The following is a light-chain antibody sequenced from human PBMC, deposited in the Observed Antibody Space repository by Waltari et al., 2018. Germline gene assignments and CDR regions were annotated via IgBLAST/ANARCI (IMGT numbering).Light chain of an antibody. J-gene: IGLJ3*02. CDR2: EAR. V-gene: IGLV2-23*01. Sequence: QSALTQPASVSGSPGQAINISCTGTNSDVGAYNLVSWYQQYPGRAPRLIIYEARNRTSGVSNRFSASKSGNTASLTSSGLQADDEADYYCCSYGGSYTWVFGGGTKVTVL. CDR3: CSYGGSYTWV. CDR1: NSDVGAYNL.